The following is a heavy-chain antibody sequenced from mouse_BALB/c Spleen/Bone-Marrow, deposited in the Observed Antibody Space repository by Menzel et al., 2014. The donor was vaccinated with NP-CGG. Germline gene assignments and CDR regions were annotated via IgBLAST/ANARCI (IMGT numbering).Heavy chain of an antibody. J-gene: IGHJ2*01. CDR1: GFTFSSYG. V-gene: IGHV5-6*02. CDR3: ARHDYDEENFDY. CDR2: ISSGGSYT. Sequence: DVMLVESGGDLVKPGGSLKLSCAASGFTFSSYGMSWVRQTPDKRLEWVATISSGGSYTYYPDSVKGRFTISRDNAKNTLYLQMSSLKSEDTAMYYCARHDYDEENFDYWGQGTTLTVSS. D-gene: IGHD2-4*01.